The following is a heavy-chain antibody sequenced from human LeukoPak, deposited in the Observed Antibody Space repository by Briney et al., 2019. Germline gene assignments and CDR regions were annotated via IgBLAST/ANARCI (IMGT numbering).Heavy chain of an antibody. CDR2: MNHSGGI. J-gene: IGHJ4*02. CDR1: GGSFSGYL. D-gene: IGHD6-6*01. Sequence: SETLSLTCAVYGGSFSGYLWSWIRQPPGKGLEWIGEMNHSGGINYNPSLKSRVTISVDTSKNQFSLKLSSVTAADTAVYYCARGSRYSSSSWLPFGSWYRVAFDYWGEGTLVIVSS. V-gene: IGHV4-34*01. CDR3: ARGSRYSSSSWLPFGSWYRVAFDY.